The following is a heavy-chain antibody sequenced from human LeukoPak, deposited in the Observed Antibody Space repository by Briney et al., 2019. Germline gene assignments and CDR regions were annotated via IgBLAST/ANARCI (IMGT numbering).Heavy chain of an antibody. V-gene: IGHV1-69*05. CDR1: GGTFSSYA. D-gene: IGHD6-19*01. CDR2: IIPTFGTA. Sequence: SVKVSCKASGGTFSSYAISWVRPAPAQGLEWMGRIIPTFGTANHEPKPQGRVTNTTDDSTSTAYMELSSLRSEDTAVYYCARGFLAPGLSGWYYVFDYWGQGTLVTVSS. J-gene: IGHJ4*02. CDR3: ARGFLAPGLSGWYYVFDY.